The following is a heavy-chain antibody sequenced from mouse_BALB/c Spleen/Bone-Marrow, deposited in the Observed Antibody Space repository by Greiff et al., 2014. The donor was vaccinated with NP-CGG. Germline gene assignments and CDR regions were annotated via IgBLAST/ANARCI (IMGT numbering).Heavy chain of an antibody. V-gene: IGHV1-67*01. CDR1: GYTFTDYA. Sequence: VKLQESGPELVRPGVSVEISCKGSGYTFTDYAVHWVKQSHAKSLEWIGVISTYSGNTNYNQKFKGKATMTVDKSSSTAYMELARLTSEDSAIYYCARYGYGSSYYAMDYLGQGTSVTVSS. D-gene: IGHD1-1*01. CDR3: ARYGYGSSYYAMDY. CDR2: ISTYSGNT. J-gene: IGHJ4*01.